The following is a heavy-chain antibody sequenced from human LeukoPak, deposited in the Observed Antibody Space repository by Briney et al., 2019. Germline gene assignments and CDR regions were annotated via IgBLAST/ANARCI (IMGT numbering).Heavy chain of an antibody. Sequence: GGSLRLSCAASGFTFSSYWMHWVRQAPGKGLEWVAFIRYDGSNKYYADSVKGRFTISRDNSKNTLYLQMNSLRAEDTAVYYCAKEPGLGPTNDYWGQGTLVTVSS. CDR1: GFTFSSYW. CDR3: AKEPGLGPTNDY. CDR2: IRYDGSNK. D-gene: IGHD2-2*01. V-gene: IGHV3-30*02. J-gene: IGHJ4*02.